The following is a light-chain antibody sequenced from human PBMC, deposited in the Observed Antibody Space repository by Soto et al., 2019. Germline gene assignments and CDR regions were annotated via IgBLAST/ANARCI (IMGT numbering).Light chain of an antibody. Sequence: EVVLTQSPATLSLSPGERATLYCRASQSVRTSLAWYQHNPGQAPRLVIYDASLRANGVPARFGGSGSGTDFTLTINSLEPEEFAVYYCQQRSVWPPITFGQGTRLEIK. CDR2: DAS. CDR3: QQRSVWPPIT. J-gene: IGKJ5*01. CDR1: QSVRTS. V-gene: IGKV3-11*01.